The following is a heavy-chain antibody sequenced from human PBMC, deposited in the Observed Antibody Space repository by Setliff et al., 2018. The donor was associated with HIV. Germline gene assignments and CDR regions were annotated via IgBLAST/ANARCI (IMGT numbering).Heavy chain of an antibody. D-gene: IGHD5-18*01. Sequence: GGSLRLFCAASGFTFSRNSMDWIRQAPGKGLEWVAVISSDGSNKYYADSVKGRFTISRDNSKNTLYLQMNSLRAEDTAVYYCAKARSRVQLWLNAPWGQGTLVTVSS. J-gene: IGHJ4*02. CDR1: GFTFSRNS. CDR3: AKARSRVQLWLNAP. V-gene: IGHV3-30*01. CDR2: ISSDGSNK.